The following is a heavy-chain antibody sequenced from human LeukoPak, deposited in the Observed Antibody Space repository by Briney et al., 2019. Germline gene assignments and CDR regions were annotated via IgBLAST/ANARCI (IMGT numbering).Heavy chain of an antibody. CDR2: ISGSGVST. Sequence: GGSLDLSCAASGFPFSSDAMSWGGRARGEGLEWDSAISGSGVSTYYADSVKGRFTISRDNSKNTLYLQMNSLTAEDTAVYYCAKDGVVGATTPLDYWGQGTLVTVSS. CDR3: AKDGVVGATTPLDY. J-gene: IGHJ4*02. CDR1: GFPFSSDA. D-gene: IGHD1-26*01. V-gene: IGHV3-23*01.